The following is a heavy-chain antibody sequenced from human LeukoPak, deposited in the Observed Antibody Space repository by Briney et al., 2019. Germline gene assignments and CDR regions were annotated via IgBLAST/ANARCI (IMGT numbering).Heavy chain of an antibody. CDR2: INHSGST. D-gene: IGHD6-19*01. CDR1: GGSFSSYY. V-gene: IGHV4-34*01. Sequence: SETLSLTCAVYGGSFSSYYWSWIRQPPGKGLEWIGEINHSGSTNYNPSLKSRVTISVDTSKNQFSLKLSSVTAADTAVYYCAREGRIAVAGTGSDWFDPWGQGTLVTVSS. CDR3: AREGRIAVAGTGSDWFDP. J-gene: IGHJ5*02.